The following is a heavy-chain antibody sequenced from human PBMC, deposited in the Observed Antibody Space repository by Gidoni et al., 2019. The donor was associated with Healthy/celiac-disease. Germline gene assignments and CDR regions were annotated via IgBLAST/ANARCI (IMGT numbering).Heavy chain of an antibody. CDR2: IYYSGST. CDR3: ARAWYSSGWYWDY. CDR1: GGSISSYY. D-gene: IGHD6-19*01. J-gene: IGHJ4*02. Sequence: QVQLQASGPGLVKPSETLSLTCTVSGGSISSYYWSWIRQPPGKGLEWIGYIYYSGSTNYNPSLKSRVTISVDTSKNQFSLKLSSVTAADTAVYYCARAWYSSGWYWDYWGQGTLVTVSS. V-gene: IGHV4-59*01.